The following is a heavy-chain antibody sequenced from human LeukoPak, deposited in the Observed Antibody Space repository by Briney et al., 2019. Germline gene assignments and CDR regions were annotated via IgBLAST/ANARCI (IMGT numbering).Heavy chain of an antibody. D-gene: IGHD3-10*01. CDR1: GGSISISTYY. V-gene: IGHV4-39*07. J-gene: IGHJ6*03. Sequence: PSETLSLTCTVSGGSISISTYYWGWVRQPPGKGLEWIGSIYSSGTTYYNPSLKSQFTISLDTSKNQFSLKLSSVTAADTAVYYCAREMYYYGSGRGYYMDVWGKGTTVTISS. CDR2: IYSSGTT. CDR3: AREMYYYGSGRGYYMDV.